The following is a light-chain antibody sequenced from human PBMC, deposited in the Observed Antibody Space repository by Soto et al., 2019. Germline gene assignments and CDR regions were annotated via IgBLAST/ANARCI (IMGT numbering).Light chain of an antibody. CDR3: QSYGNSLLADV. J-gene: IGLJ2*01. CDR2: AND. Sequence: QSVLTQPPSVSVAPGQRLTISCAGTSSKIGAGFDVHWYQQLPGTAPKLLIYANDDRPSGVPDRFSGSTSGTSASLAITGLQAEDAADYYCQSYGNSLLADVFGGGTKLTVL. V-gene: IGLV1-40*01. CDR1: SSKIGAGFD.